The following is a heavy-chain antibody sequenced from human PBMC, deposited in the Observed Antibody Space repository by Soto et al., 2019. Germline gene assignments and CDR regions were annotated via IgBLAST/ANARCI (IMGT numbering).Heavy chain of an antibody. CDR3: ARAPGATVTPFDY. Sequence: GASVKVSCKASGYTFTSYAMHWVRQAPGQRLEWMGWINAGNGNTKYSQKFQGRVTITRDTSASTAYMELSSLRSEDTAVYYCARAPGATVTPFDYWGQGTLVTVSS. CDR1: GYTFTSYA. J-gene: IGHJ4*02. D-gene: IGHD4-17*01. CDR2: INAGNGNT. V-gene: IGHV1-3*01.